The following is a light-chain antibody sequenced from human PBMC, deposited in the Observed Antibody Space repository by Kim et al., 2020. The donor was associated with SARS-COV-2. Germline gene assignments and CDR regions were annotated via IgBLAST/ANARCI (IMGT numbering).Light chain of an antibody. CDR3: QQFGRSPFT. Sequence: LSPGERATLSCRASRTVSDTYLAWFQQKPGQAPRLLIYSTSTRASGIPDRFSGSGSGTDFTLTISRLEPEDFAVYYCQQFGRSPFTFGQGTKLEIK. CDR1: RTVSDTY. V-gene: IGKV3-20*01. CDR2: STS. J-gene: IGKJ2*01.